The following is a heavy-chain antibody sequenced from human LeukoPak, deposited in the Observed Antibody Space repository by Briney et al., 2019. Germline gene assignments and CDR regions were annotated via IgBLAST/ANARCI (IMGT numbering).Heavy chain of an antibody. J-gene: IGHJ4*02. Sequence: GGSLRLSCAASRFAFHNYAMTWIRQAPERGLEWVSSISVDGGDIKYTDSAKGRFTISRDNSKGTLYLQMNSLRAEDTAVYYCARDRGITIFGVLTYWGQGTLVTVSS. CDR3: ARDRGITIFGVLTY. V-gene: IGHV3-23*01. CDR1: RFAFHNYA. CDR2: ISVDGGDI. D-gene: IGHD3-3*01.